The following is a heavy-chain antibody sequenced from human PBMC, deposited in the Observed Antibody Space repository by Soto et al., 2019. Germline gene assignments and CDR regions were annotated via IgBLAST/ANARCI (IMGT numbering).Heavy chain of an antibody. CDR1: GYSFTSYW. Sequence: GVSLKISCKGSGYSFTSYWIGWVRQMPGKGLECMGIIYPGDSDTRYSPSFQGQVTISADKSISTAYLQWSSLKASDTAMYYCARDFSISTSCMRPVCYYYYGMDVWGQGTTVTVSS. V-gene: IGHV5-51*01. CDR3: ARDFSISTSCMRPVCYYYYGMDV. J-gene: IGHJ6*02. CDR2: IYPGDSDT. D-gene: IGHD2-2*01.